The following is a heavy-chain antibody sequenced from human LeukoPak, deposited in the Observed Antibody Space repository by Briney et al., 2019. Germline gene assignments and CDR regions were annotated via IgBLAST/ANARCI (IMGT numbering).Heavy chain of an antibody. CDR1: GGSISSYY. V-gene: IGHV4-59*01. CDR2: IYYSGFT. CDR3: AREQQPSWFDP. D-gene: IGHD6-13*01. Sequence: SETLSLTCTVSGGSISSYYWSWMRQPPGKGLEWIGNIYYSGFTNYNPSLTSRATISVDTSKNQFSLKLSSVTAADTVVYYCAREQQPSWFDPWGQGTLVTVSS. J-gene: IGHJ5*02.